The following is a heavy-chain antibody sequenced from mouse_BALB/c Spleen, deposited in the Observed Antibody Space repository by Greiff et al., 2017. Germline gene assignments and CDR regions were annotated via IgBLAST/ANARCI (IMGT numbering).Heavy chain of an antibody. Sequence: DVKLVESGGGLVQPGGSRKLSCAASGFTFSSFGMHWVRQAPEKGLEWVAYISSGSGTIYYADTVKGRFTISRDNPKNTLFLQMTSLRSEDTAMYYCARSEYGNYGAYWGQGTLVTVSA. CDR2: ISSGSGTI. J-gene: IGHJ3*01. CDR1: GFTFSSFG. V-gene: IGHV5-17*02. D-gene: IGHD2-10*02. CDR3: ARSEYGNYGAY.